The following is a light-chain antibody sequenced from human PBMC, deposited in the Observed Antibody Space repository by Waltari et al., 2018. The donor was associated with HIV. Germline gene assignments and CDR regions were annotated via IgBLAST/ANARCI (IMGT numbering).Light chain of an antibody. J-gene: IGLJ1*01. CDR2: DVS. CDR1: SSDVGAYNY. Sequence: QSALTQPSSVSGSPGQQVTIPSPGTSSDVGAYNYVYSYQQHPGKAPKLMIYDVSNRPSGVPDRFSGSKSGNAASLTISGLQADDEAAYYCCSQVGRGYVFGSGTKVSVL. CDR3: CSQVGRGYV. V-gene: IGLV2-11*01.